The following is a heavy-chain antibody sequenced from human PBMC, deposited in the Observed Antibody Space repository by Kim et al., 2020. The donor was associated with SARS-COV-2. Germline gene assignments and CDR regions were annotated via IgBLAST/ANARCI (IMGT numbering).Heavy chain of an antibody. CDR1: GGSISSYY. CDR2: IYYSGST. CDR3: AREGHRRGLHPFDY. Sequence: SETLSLTCTVSGGSISSYYWSWIWQPPGKGLEWIGYIYYSGSTNYNPSLKSRVTISVDTSKNQFSLKLSSVTAADTAVYYCAREGHRRGLHPFDYWGQGTLVTVSS. D-gene: IGHD4-4*01. V-gene: IGHV4-59*12. J-gene: IGHJ4*02.